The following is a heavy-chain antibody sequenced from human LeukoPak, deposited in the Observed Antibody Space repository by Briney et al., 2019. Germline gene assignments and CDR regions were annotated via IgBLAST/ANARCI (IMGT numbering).Heavy chain of an antibody. J-gene: IGHJ6*02. V-gene: IGHV3-33*01. CDR3: ARRVLWFGDYGMDV. CDR2: IWYDGSNK. CDR1: GFTFSSYG. D-gene: IGHD3-10*01. Sequence: PGGSLRLSCAASGFTFSSYGMHWVRQAPGKGLEWVAVIWYDGSNKYYADSVKGRFTISRDNSKNTLYLQMNSLRAEDTVVYYCARRVLWFGDYGMDVWGQGTTVTVSS.